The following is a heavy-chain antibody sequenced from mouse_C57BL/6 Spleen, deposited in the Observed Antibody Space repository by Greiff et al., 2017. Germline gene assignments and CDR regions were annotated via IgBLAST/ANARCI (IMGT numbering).Heavy chain of an antibody. V-gene: IGHV1-26*01. CDR3: ARTYYGYDRRGYYFDY. CDR2: INPNNGGT. J-gene: IGHJ2*01. Sequence: VQLKQSGPELVKPGASVKISCKASGYTFTDYYMNWVKQSHGKSLEWIGDINPNNGGTSYNQKFKGKATLTVDKSSSTAYMELRSLTSEDSAVYYCARTYYGYDRRGYYFDYWGQGTTLTVSS. CDR1: GYTFTDYY. D-gene: IGHD2-9*01.